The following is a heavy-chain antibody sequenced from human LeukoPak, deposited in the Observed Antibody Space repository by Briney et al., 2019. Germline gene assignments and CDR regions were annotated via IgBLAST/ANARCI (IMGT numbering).Heavy chain of an antibody. CDR3: ARDLSYYGSGSNNWFDP. CDR2: ISYDGSNK. V-gene: IGHV3-30*01. Sequence: GGSQRLSCAASGFTFSSYAMHWVRQAPGKGLEWVAVISYDGSNKYYADSVKGRFTISRDNSKNTLYLQMNSLRAEDTAVYYCARDLSYYGSGSNNWFDPWGQGTLVTVSS. J-gene: IGHJ5*02. CDR1: GFTFSSYA. D-gene: IGHD3-10*01.